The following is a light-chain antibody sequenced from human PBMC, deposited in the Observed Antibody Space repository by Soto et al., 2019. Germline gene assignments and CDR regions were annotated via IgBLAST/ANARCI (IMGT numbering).Light chain of an antibody. J-gene: IGLJ2*01. Sequence: VLTQPPSASGTPGQRVTISCSGSSSNIGSSTVSWYHQLPGSAPKLLIYGDHQRPSGIPDRFSGSKSGTSASLAISELQSDDEADYYCAAWDDSLNAVLFGGGTKVTVL. V-gene: IGLV1-44*01. CDR2: GDH. CDR1: SSNIGSST. CDR3: AAWDDSLNAVL.